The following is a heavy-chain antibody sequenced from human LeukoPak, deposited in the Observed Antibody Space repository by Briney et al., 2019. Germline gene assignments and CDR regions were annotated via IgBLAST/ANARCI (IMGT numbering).Heavy chain of an antibody. J-gene: IGHJ4*02. V-gene: IGHV1-46*01. D-gene: IGHD6-25*01. CDR3: ARVGSAAATADY. CDR1: GYTFTTYY. Sequence: ASVKVSCKASGYTFTTYYMHWMRRAPGQGPEWMGIINPRGGSTDYSQKFQGRITMTSDTSTSTVYMELSSLRSDDTAVYLCARVGSAAATADYWGQGTLVTVSS. CDR2: INPRGGST.